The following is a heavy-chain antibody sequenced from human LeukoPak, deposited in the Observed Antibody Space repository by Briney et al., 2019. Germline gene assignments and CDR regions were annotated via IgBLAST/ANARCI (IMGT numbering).Heavy chain of an antibody. J-gene: IGHJ5*02. CDR2: IYYSGST. CDR3: AREYSSGWYEFDP. Sequence: TLSLTCTVSGGSISSGGYYWSWIRQHPGKGLEWIGYIYYSGSTYYNPSLKSRVTISVDTSKNQFSLKLSSVTAADTAVYYCAREYSSGWYEFDPWGQGTLVTVSS. D-gene: IGHD6-19*01. V-gene: IGHV4-31*03. CDR1: GGSISSGGYY.